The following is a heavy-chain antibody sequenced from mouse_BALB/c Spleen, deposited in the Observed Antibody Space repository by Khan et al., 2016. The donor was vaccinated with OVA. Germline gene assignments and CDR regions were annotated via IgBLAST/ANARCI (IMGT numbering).Heavy chain of an antibody. CDR3: ARNFYMYYFTY. J-gene: IGHJ3*01. Sequence: QVRLQQSGPGLVQPSQSLSITCTVSGFSLTTYGVHWVRQSPGKGLEWLGLIWSGGNTDYNAAFISRLSITKDNSKSQAFFKMNSLQADDTAMYXCARNFYMYYFTYWGQGTLVTVSA. CDR1: GFSLTTYG. D-gene: IGHD2-14*01. CDR2: IWSGGNT. V-gene: IGHV2-2*01.